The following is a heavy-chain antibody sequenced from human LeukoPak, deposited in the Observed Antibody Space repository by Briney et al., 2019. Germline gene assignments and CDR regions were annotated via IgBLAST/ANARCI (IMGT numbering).Heavy chain of an antibody. D-gene: IGHD4-17*01. V-gene: IGHV4-59*01. CDR3: ARDIGTVTTSFDY. J-gene: IGHJ4*02. Sequence: PSETLSLTCTVSGGSISIYYWSWIRQPPGKGLAWIGYVSYSGSSNYNPSLKSRVTISVDTSKNQFSLKLSSVTAADTAVYYCARDIGTVTTSFDYWGQGSLVTVSS. CDR2: VSYSGSS. CDR1: GGSISIYY.